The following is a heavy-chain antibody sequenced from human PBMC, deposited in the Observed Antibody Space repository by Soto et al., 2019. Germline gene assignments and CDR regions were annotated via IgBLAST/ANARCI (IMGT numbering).Heavy chain of an antibody. V-gene: IGHV4-39*01. Sequence: PSETLSLTCTVSGGSISSSSYYWGWIRQPPGKGLEWIGNIYYSGSTYYNPSLKSRVTISVDTSKNQFSLKLSSVTAADTAVYYCARLVWSYGTWFDPWGQGTLVTVSS. CDR3: ARLVWSYGTWFDP. CDR1: GGSISSSSYY. D-gene: IGHD5-18*01. J-gene: IGHJ5*02. CDR2: IYYSGST.